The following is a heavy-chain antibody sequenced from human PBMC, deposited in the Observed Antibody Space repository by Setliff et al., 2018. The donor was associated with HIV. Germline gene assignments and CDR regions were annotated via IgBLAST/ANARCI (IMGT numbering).Heavy chain of an antibody. CDR1: GYTFIDYY. D-gene: IGHD3-22*01. V-gene: IGHV1-2*02. CDR3: ATGRDSSGYYFLADY. Sequence: ASVKVSCKASGYTFIDYYIHWVRQAPGRGLEWMGWINTDNGITEYAQKFQDRVTMTRDTSSSTAYMELSRLRSDDTAVYYCATGRDSSGYYFLADYWGRGTLVTLSS. J-gene: IGHJ4*02. CDR2: INTDNGIT.